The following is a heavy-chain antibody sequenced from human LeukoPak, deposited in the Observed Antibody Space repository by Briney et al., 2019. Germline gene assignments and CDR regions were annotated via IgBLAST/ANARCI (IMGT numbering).Heavy chain of an antibody. V-gene: IGHV3-21*05. J-gene: IGHJ4*02. CDR2: INTDSSDI. Sequence: PGGSLRLSCAASGFTFRRYAMNWVRQAPGKGLEWVSYINTDSSDIHYADSVKGRFTISRDNARNTLYLQLSSLRAEDSGVYYCARDTFQPGLIDSWGQGTLVTVSS. D-gene: IGHD2-2*01. CDR1: GFTFRRYA. CDR3: ARDTFQPGLIDS.